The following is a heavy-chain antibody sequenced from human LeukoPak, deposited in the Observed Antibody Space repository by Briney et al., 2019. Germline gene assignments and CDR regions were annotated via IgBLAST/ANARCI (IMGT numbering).Heavy chain of an antibody. J-gene: IGHJ4*02. CDR2: IKEDGSEK. Sequence: GGSLRLSCAASGFTFSSYWMSWVRQAPGKGREWVANIKEDGSEKYYVDSVKGRFTISRDNAKNSLYLQMNSLRAEDTAVYYCARGGHVLRYFDWYSEGFDYWGQGTLVTVSS. CDR1: GFTFSSYW. CDR3: ARGGHVLRYFDWYSEGFDY. D-gene: IGHD3-9*01. V-gene: IGHV3-7*01.